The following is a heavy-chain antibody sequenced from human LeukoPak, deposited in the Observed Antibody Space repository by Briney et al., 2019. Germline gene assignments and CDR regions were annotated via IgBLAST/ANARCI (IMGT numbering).Heavy chain of an antibody. CDR3: ARRDTYDYHHYYMDV. D-gene: IGHD5-18*01. CDR2: VHPDGSQK. J-gene: IGHJ6*03. Sequence: GGSLRLSCAASGFTFNTYWMAWVRQAPGRGLEWLTNVHPDGSQKYYVDSVKGRFTISRDNAKNSLYLQMNSLRTEDTAVYYCARRDTYDYHHYYMDVWGKGTTVTVSS. V-gene: IGHV3-7*01. CDR1: GFTFNTYW.